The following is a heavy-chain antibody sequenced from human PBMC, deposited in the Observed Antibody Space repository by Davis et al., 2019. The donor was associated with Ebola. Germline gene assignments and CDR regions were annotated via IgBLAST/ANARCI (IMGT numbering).Heavy chain of an antibody. J-gene: IGHJ3*02. Sequence: ASVKVSCKASGYIFTNYGITWVRQAPGEGLEWVGWINNGNTHYAQKLQDRVTMTIDTSTSTAYMELRSPRSDDTAMYYCSRDPWADPFDIWGQGTLVTVSS. V-gene: IGHV1-18*01. CDR2: INNGNT. D-gene: IGHD7-27*01. CDR3: SRDPWADPFDI. CDR1: GYIFTNYG.